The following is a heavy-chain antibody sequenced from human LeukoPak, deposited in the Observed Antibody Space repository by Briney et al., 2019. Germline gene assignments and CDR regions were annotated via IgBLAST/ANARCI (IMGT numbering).Heavy chain of an antibody. V-gene: IGHV1-69*05. CDR2: IIPIFGTA. J-gene: IGHJ4*02. Sequence: ASVKVSCKASGGTFSSYAISWVRQAPGQGLEWMGGIIPIFGTANYAQKFQGRVTITTDESTSTACMELSSLRSEDTAVYYCTLGYYDSSGYYYGLDYWGQGTLVTVSS. CDR3: TLGYYDSSGYYYGLDY. CDR1: GGTFSSYA. D-gene: IGHD3-22*01.